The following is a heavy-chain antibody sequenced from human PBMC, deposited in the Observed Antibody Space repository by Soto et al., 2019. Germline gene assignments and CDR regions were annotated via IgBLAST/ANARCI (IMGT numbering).Heavy chain of an antibody. V-gene: IGHV3-23*01. CDR2: IRGSGGTT. Sequence: EVQLLESGGGLVQPGGSLRLSCAASGFTFSSYGMSWVRQAPGKGLEWVSNIRGSGGTTYYADSVKGRLTISRDNSKNTLYLQMHSLRVEDTAVYYCAKGRYSGSGDDYWGQGTLVTVSS. CDR1: GFTFSSYG. D-gene: IGHD6-13*01. J-gene: IGHJ4*02. CDR3: AKGRYSGSGDDY.